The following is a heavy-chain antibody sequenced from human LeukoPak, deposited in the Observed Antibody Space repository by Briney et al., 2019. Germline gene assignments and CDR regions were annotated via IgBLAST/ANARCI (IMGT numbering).Heavy chain of an antibody. CDR3: ARRRAEDYNDFVHFDF. J-gene: IGHJ4*01. V-gene: IGHV3-23*01. CDR2: ISGSGGST. D-gene: IGHD4-17*01. Sequence: GGSLRLSCAASGFTFSSYDMNWVRQAPGMGLEWVSRISGSGGSTYYADSVKGRLALSRDNSKNTLYLQMNSLRAEDTAIYYCARRRAEDYNDFVHFDFWGHGTLVTVSS. CDR1: GFTFSSYD.